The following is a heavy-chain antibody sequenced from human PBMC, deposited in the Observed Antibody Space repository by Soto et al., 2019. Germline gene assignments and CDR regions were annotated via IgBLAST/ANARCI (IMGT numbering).Heavy chain of an antibody. CDR1: GGSVSSNSYS. CDR3: AKSTGGTANGMGV. Sequence: PSETLSLTCTVSGGSVSSNSYSWGWIRQSPGKGLEWIGIIYSTENTYYHPSLLSRVTISRDNAKNSLYLQMNSLRAEDTALYYCAKSTGGTANGMGVWGQGTTVTVSS. V-gene: IGHV4-39*02. J-gene: IGHJ6*02. D-gene: IGHD2-8*02. CDR2: IYSTENT.